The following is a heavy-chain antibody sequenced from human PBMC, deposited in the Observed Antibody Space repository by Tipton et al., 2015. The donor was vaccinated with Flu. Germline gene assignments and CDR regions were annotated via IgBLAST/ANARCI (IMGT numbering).Heavy chain of an antibody. CDR3: ARRDYSTYVSDPKIWFVP. CDR2: VHHAGST. Sequence: TLSLTCSVSGDSIRSDYFWGCFRRPPGKGLRGFGNVHHAGSTYYDSSPNSRVTMSSDASKNHLSLKLNSVTAADTAVYYCARRDYSTYVSDPKIWFVPWGQGNLVTVSS. J-gene: IGHJ5*02. V-gene: IGHV4-38-2*01. CDR1: GDSIRSDYF. D-gene: IGHD4-11*01.